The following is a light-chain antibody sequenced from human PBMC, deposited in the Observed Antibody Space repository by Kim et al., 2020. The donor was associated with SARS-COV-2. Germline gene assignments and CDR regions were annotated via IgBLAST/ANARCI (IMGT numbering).Light chain of an antibody. CDR2: GAS. CDR3: QQYRSSPYI. J-gene: IGKJ2*01. CDR1: ETVGTSF. V-gene: IGKV3-20*01. Sequence: EIVLTQSPGTLSLSPGERVTLSCRASETVGTSFLAWYQQKPGQAPRLLISGASSRATGIPDRFSGSGSGTDFTLIISRLEPEDFAVYYCQQYRSSPYIFGQGTNLEIK.